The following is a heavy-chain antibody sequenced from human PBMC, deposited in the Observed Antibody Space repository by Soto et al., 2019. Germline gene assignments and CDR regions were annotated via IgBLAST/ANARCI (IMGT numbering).Heavy chain of an antibody. D-gene: IGHD3-10*01. CDR3: ARISYYGSGSYIPYYYYYMDV. Sequence: ASVKVSCKASGYTFTSYDINWVRQATGQGLEWMGWMNPNSGNTGYAQKFQGRVTMTRNTSISTAYMGLSSLRSEDTAVYYCARISYYGSGSYIPYYYYYMDVWGKGTTVTVSS. CDR1: GYTFTSYD. V-gene: IGHV1-8*01. J-gene: IGHJ6*03. CDR2: MNPNSGNT.